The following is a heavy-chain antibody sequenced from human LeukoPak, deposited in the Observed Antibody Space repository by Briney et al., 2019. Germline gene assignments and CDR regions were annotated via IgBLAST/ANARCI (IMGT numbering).Heavy chain of an antibody. V-gene: IGHV3-23*01. J-gene: IGHJ6*02. Sequence: HPGGSLRLSCAASGFTFSSAAMSWVRQAPGKGLEWVSAISGSGGSTYYADSVKGRFTISRDNSKNTLYLQMNSLRAEDTAVYYCAKVLPAAYDYYYYGMDVWGQGTTVTVSS. CDR3: AKVLPAAYDYYYYGMDV. CDR1: GFTFSSAA. CDR2: ISGSGGST. D-gene: IGHD2-2*01.